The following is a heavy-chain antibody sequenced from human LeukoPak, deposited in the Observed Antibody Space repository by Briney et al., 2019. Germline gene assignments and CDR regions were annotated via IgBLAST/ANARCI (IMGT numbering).Heavy chain of an antibody. CDR1: GGSISSYY. Sequence: KHSETLSLTCTVSGGSISSYYWSWIRPPPGKGLEWIAYISDIGSINYNPSLKSRVTISLDTSKNQFSLKLSSVTAADTAVYYCAGHHPRNTVDFWGQGTLVTVSS. J-gene: IGHJ4*02. V-gene: IGHV4-59*08. CDR3: AGHHPRNTVDF. CDR2: ISDIGSI. D-gene: IGHD2/OR15-2a*01.